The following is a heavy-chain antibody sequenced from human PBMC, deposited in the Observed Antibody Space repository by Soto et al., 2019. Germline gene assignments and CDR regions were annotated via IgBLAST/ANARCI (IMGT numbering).Heavy chain of an antibody. Sequence: ASVKVSCKASGYTFTSYGISWVRQAPGQGLEWMGWISAYNGNTNYAQKLQGRVTMTTDTSTSTAYMELRSLRSDDTAVYYCARDGVGYSGYEIFDYWGQGPLVTVSS. CDR2: ISAYNGNT. CDR3: ARDGVGYSGYEIFDY. D-gene: IGHD5-12*01. V-gene: IGHV1-18*01. J-gene: IGHJ4*02. CDR1: GYTFTSYG.